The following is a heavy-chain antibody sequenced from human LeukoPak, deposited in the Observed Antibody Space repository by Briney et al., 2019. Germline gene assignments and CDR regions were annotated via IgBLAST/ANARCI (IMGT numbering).Heavy chain of an antibody. CDR1: GFTFSDYT. V-gene: IGHV3-21*01. D-gene: IGHD3-10*02. CDR3: ARDPNVLGITPYYFDF. J-gene: IGHJ4*02. Sequence: GGSLRLSCAASGFTFSDYTMTWVRQAPGKGLEWVASISSDSSYIDHADSVKGRFTISRDNDKNSLFLKTDTLRGDDTGIYYCARDPNVLGITPYYFDFWGQGTLVTDSS. CDR2: ISSDSSYI.